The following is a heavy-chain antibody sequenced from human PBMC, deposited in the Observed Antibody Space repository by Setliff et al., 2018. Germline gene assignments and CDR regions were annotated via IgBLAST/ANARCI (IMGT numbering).Heavy chain of an antibody. J-gene: IGHJ3*01. CDR3: AKVYRDYGNSVDAFDV. CDR1: GFSFSNYA. V-gene: IGHV3-23*01. D-gene: IGHD4-17*01. Sequence: GESLKISCAGSGFSFSNYAMSWVRQAPGMGLDWVSSFRGGGGPTYYADSVKGRFTISRDISKNTVYLQMNSLRVEDTAVYFCAKVYRDYGNSVDAFDVWGQGTMVT. CDR2: FRGGGGPT.